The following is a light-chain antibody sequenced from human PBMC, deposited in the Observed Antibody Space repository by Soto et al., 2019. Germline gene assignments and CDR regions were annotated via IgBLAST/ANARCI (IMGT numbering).Light chain of an antibody. CDR3: CSYAGSYSWV. J-gene: IGLJ3*02. Sequence: QSALTQPRSVSGSPGQSVTISCTGTSSDVGGYNYVSWYQQHPGKAPKLMISDVNKRPSGVPDRFSGSKSGNTASLTISGLQVEDEADYYCCSYAGSYSWVFGGGTKVTVL. CDR2: DVN. V-gene: IGLV2-11*01. CDR1: SSDVGGYNY.